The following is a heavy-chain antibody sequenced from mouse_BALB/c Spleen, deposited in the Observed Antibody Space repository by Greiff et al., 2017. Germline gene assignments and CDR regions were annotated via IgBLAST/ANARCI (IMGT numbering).Heavy chain of an antibody. J-gene: IGHJ4*01. V-gene: IGHV1-18*01. CDR3: ARAGLYYMYDYYAMDY. CDR1: GYTFTDYN. Sequence: EVQLQQSGPELVKPGASVKIPCKASGYTFTDYNMDWVKQSHGKSLEWIGDINPNNGGTIYNQKFKGKATLTVDKSSSTAYMELRSLTSEDTAVYYGARAGLYYMYDYYAMDYWGQGTSVTVSS. CDR2: INPNNGGT. D-gene: IGHD2-14*01.